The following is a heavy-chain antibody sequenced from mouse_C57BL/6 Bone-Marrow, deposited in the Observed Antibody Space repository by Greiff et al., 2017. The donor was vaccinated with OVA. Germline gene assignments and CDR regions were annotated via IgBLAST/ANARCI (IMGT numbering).Heavy chain of an antibody. Sequence: QVQLKQPGAELVKPGASVKMSCKASGYTFTSYWITWVKQRPGQGLEWIGDIYPGSGSTNYNEKFKSKATLTVDTSSSTAYMQLSSLTSEDSAVYYCARSVDSFFIDYWGQGTSVTVSS. V-gene: IGHV1-55*01. CDR3: ARSVDSFFIDY. CDR1: GYTFTSYW. D-gene: IGHD3-2*01. J-gene: IGHJ4*01. CDR2: IYPGSGST.